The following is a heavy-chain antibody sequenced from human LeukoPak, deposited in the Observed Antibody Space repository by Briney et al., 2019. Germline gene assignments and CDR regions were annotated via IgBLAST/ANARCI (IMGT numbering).Heavy chain of an antibody. J-gene: IGHJ4*02. CDR2: ISYDGSNK. D-gene: IGHD3-3*01. CDR3: ARDGFPDYDFWSGYPSFYYFDY. Sequence: GGSLRLSCAASGFTFSSYAMHWVRQAPGKGLEWVAVISYDGSNKYYADSVKGRFTISRDNSKNTLYLQMNSLRAEDTAAYYCARDGFPDYDFWSGYPSFYYFDYWGQGTLVTVSS. V-gene: IGHV3-30-3*01. CDR1: GFTFSSYA.